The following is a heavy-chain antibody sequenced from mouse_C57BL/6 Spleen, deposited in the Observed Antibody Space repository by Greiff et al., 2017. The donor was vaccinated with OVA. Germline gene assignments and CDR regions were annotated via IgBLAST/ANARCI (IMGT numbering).Heavy chain of an antibody. CDR2: IWSGGST. J-gene: IGHJ4*01. D-gene: IGHD2-3*01. V-gene: IGHV2-2*01. CDR1: GFSLTSYG. CDR3: ARKDDGYAYYAMDY. Sequence: VQLQQSGPGLVQPSQSLSITCTVSGFSLTSYGVHWVRQSPGKGLEWLGVIWSGGSTDYNAAFISRLSISKDNSKSQVFFKMNSLQADDTDIYYCARKDDGYAYYAMDYWGQGTSVTVSS.